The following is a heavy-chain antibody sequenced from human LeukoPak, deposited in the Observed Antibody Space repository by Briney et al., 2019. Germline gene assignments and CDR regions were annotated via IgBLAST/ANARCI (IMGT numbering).Heavy chain of an antibody. J-gene: IGHJ4*02. V-gene: IGHV3-64D*06. D-gene: IGHD3-10*01. CDR2: IRSDGDRS. Sequence: PGGSLRLSCSASGFTFSSYAMHWVRQAPGKGLEFFSAIRSDGDRSYYADSVKGRFTISRDNSKNTLYLQMSSLRAEDTAVYYCVKKEFGSRYYFDYWGQGTLVTVSS. CDR3: VKKEFGSRYYFDY. CDR1: GFTFSSYA.